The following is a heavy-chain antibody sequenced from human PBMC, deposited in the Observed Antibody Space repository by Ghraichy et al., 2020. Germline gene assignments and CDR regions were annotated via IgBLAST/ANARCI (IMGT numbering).Heavy chain of an antibody. D-gene: IGHD3-10*01. CDR1: KFTFSNYW. CDR3: VRVSSVDDSGKSYYRPFDI. Sequence: GGSLRLSCAASKFTFSNYWMTWVRQAPGKGLEWVARIKQDGSEDFYVDSVKGRFTISRDNTKNSLFLQMNSLRAEDTAVYYCVRVSSVDDSGKSYYRPFDIWGQGTMVSVSS. CDR2: IKQDGSED. J-gene: IGHJ3*02. V-gene: IGHV3-7*01.